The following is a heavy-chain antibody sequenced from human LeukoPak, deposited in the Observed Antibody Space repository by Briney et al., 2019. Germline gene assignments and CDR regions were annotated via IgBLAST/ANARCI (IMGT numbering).Heavy chain of an antibody. CDR3: ARLGVASRGYTYGPDY. CDR1: GGSMSSYY. J-gene: IGHJ4*02. V-gene: IGHV4-59*08. D-gene: IGHD5-18*01. CDR2: IYSTGST. Sequence: PSETLSLTCTVSGGSMSSYYWSWIRQPPGKDLEWIGYIYSTGSTNYSPSLKSRVTISVDTSSSQFSLKMRSVTAADTAVYYCARLGVASRGYTYGPDYWGQGTLVTVSS.